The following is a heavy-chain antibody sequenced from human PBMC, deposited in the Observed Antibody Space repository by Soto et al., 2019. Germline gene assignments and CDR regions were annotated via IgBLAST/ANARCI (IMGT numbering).Heavy chain of an antibody. CDR3: ASLTIFGAVIEGMDV. CDR1: GFTFSSYN. D-gene: IGHD3-3*01. Sequence: EVQLVESGGGLVQPGGSLRLSCAASGFTFSSYNMNWVRQAPGKGVEWLSYISSGSSPIYYADSVKGRFTISRDNAKNSLYLQMSRLRDEDTAVYYCASLTIFGAVIEGMDVWGQGTTVTVSS. CDR2: ISSGSSPI. V-gene: IGHV3-48*02. J-gene: IGHJ6*02.